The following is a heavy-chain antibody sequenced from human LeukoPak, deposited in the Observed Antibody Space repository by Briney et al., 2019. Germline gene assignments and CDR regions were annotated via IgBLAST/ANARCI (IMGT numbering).Heavy chain of an antibody. D-gene: IGHD4-23*01. CDR3: ARGRPHGNDY. V-gene: IGHV3-74*01. J-gene: IGHJ4*02. CDR1: GFTFSSYW. CDR2: IASDGSST. Sequence: GSLKLSCAASGFTFSSYWMNWVRPAPGKGQVWVSRIASDGSSTTYADSVKGRFSISRDNAKNTLYLQMNSLRVEDTAVYYCARGRPHGNDYWGQGTLVTVSS.